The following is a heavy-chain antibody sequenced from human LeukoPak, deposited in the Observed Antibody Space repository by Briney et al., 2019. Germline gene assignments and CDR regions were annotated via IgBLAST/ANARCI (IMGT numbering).Heavy chain of an antibody. Sequence: SETLSLTCTVSGGSISSSSYSWGWIRQPPGKGLEWIGSIYYSGSTYYNPSLKSRVTISVDTSKNQFSLKLSSVTAADTAVYYCARLVHQYGTDRYFDYWGQGTLVTASS. D-gene: IGHD4-17*01. CDR1: GGSISSSSYS. CDR3: ARLVHQYGTDRYFDY. CDR2: IYYSGST. J-gene: IGHJ4*02. V-gene: IGHV4-39*01.